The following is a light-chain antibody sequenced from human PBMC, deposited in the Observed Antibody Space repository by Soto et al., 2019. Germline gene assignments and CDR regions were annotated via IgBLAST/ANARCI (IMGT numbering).Light chain of an antibody. CDR3: QQDYKFPWT. CDR1: QSVGSY. CDR2: GAS. Sequence: DIVMTQSPATLPLSPGEGATLSCRASQSVGSYLSWYQQKPGQAPRLLIYGASTRATGIPPRFSGSGSGTDFTLTISSLQPEDFAVYYCQQDYKFPWTLGPGTKVDIK. V-gene: IGKV3D-7*01. J-gene: IGKJ1*01.